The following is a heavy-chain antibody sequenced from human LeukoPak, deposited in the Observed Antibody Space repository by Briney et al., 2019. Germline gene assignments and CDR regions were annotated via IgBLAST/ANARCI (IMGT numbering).Heavy chain of an antibody. D-gene: IGHD3-9*01. CDR2: INPSGGST. V-gene: IGHV1-46*01. Sequence: GASVKVSCKASGYTFTNYQMHWVRQAPGQGLEWMGIINPSGGSTAYAQKFQGRVTMTRDTSTSTVSMELSSLTSEDTAVYYCARKVDPRAFDSWGQGTMVTVSS. J-gene: IGHJ3*02. CDR1: GYTFTNYQ. CDR3: ARKVDPRAFDS.